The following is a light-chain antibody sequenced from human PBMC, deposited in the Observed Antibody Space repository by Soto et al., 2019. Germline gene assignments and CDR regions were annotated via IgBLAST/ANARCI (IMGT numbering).Light chain of an antibody. CDR1: QYIGSA. CDR2: DAS. V-gene: IGKV3-15*01. J-gene: IGKJ1*01. CDR3: QQYGDRPRT. Sequence: EVVLTQSPSTLSVSPGDRATLSFRASQYIGSAVAWYHQKSGQAPRLLIFDASIRVPTTPARFSGSVSGTEFTLTISSLESEDFAMYFCQQYGDRPRTFGQGTKV.